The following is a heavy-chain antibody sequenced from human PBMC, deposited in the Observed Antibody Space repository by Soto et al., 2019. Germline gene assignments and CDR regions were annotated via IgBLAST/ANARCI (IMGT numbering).Heavy chain of an antibody. CDR2: IYWDGDK. CDR1: GFSLSTSAVG. V-gene: IGHV2-5*02. J-gene: IGHJ4*02. Sequence: SGPTLVNPTQTLTLTCTFSGFSLSTSAVGVAWIRQPPGKALEWLALIYWDGDKRYSPSLRNRLTITKDTSEDRVVLTMTNVDPVDTATYYCAHGLALDYWGQGTLVTVSS. CDR3: AHGLALDY.